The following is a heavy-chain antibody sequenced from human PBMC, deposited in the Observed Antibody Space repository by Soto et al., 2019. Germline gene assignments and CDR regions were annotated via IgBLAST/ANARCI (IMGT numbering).Heavy chain of an antibody. D-gene: IGHD6-25*01. CDR3: AKFFVETGGSSGWPWSFHY. CDR1: GFTFSSYA. Sequence: EVQLLESGGGLVQPGRSLRLSCAASGFTFSSYAMSWVRQAHGKGLEWVSATSGSGGTTYYADSVKGRFTISRDNSKNPLFLQMNSLRAEDTAVYYCAKFFVETGGSSGWPWSFHYWGQGTLVTVSS. J-gene: IGHJ4*02. CDR2: TSGSGGTT. V-gene: IGHV3-23*01.